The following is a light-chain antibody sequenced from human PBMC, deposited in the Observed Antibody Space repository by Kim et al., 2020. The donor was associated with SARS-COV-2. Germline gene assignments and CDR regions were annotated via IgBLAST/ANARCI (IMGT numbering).Light chain of an antibody. CDR1: QSVTSNY. V-gene: IGKV3-20*01. CDR3: QQYGSSPRT. Sequence: EIVLTQSPGTLSLSPGERANLSCRASQSVTSNYLAWYQQKPGQPPRLLTYGASSRATGIPDRFSGSGSGTDFILTISRLEPEDFAVYYCQQYGSSPRTFGQGTKVDIK. CDR2: GAS. J-gene: IGKJ1*01.